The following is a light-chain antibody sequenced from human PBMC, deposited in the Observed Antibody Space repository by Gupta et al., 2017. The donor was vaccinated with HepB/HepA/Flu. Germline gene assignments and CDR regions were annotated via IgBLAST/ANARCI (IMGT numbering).Light chain of an antibody. V-gene: IGKV3-11*01. J-gene: IGKJ4*01. CDR1: QSVSSY. CDR3: QQRSNWPF. CDR2: DAS. Sequence: EIVLTQSPATLSLSPGERATLSCRASQSVSSYLAWYQQKPGQAPRLLIYDASNGATGIPARFSGSGSGTDFTLTISSLEPEDFAVYYCQQRSNWPFFGGGTKVEIK.